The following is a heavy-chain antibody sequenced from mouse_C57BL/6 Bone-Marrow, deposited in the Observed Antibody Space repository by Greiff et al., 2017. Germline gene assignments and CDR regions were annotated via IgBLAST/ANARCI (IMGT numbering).Heavy chain of an antibody. D-gene: IGHD2-5*01. CDR3: AGSNCVSYWYFDV. CDR1: GYAFTNYL. Sequence: QVQLQQSGAELVRPGTSVKVSCKASGYAFTNYLIEWVKQRPGQGLEWIGVINPGSGGTNYNEKFKGKATLTADKSSSTAYMQLSSLTSEDSAVYFCAGSNCVSYWYFDVWGTGTTSTGSS. V-gene: IGHV1-54*01. J-gene: IGHJ1*03. CDR2: INPGSGGT.